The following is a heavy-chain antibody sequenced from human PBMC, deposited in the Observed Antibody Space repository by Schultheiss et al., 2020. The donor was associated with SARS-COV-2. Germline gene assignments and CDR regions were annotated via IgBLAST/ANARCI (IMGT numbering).Heavy chain of an antibody. CDR3: ARHYSGYSSGWYAFDY. J-gene: IGHJ4*02. Sequence: SQTLSLTCTVSGGSISSGDYYWSWIRQPPGKGLEWIGYIYYSGSTYYNPSLKSRVTISVDTSKNQFSLKLSSVTAADTAVYYCARHYSGYSSGWYAFDYWGQGTLVTVSS. V-gene: IGHV4-30-4*01. D-gene: IGHD6-19*01. CDR2: IYYSGST. CDR1: GGSISSGDYY.